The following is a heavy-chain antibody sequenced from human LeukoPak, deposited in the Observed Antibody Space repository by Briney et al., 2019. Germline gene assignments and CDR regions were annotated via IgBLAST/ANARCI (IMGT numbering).Heavy chain of an antibody. D-gene: IGHD3-9*01. J-gene: IGHJ4*02. V-gene: IGHV1-69*04. Sequence: SVKVSCKASGGTFSSYAISWVRQAPGQGLEWMGRIIPRLDIANSAQSFQGRVTITADKSTSTAYMELSSLLSDDTAVYYCAREWYDILTGYQGFQLDYWGQGSLVTVSS. CDR1: GGTFSSYA. CDR3: AREWYDILTGYQGFQLDY. CDR2: IIPRLDIA.